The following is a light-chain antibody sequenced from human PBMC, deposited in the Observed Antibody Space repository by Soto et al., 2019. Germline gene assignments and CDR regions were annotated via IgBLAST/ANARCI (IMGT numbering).Light chain of an antibody. CDR1: QSVLYSSNNKNY. CDR2: WAS. V-gene: IGKV4-1*01. CDR3: QQYHTNPLT. J-gene: IGKJ4*01. Sequence: DIVMTQSPDSLAVSLGERATINCKSSQSVLYSSNNKNYLNWYQLKPGQPPKLLIYWASTRESGVPDRFFGSGSGTDFTLTISSLQAEDVAVYYCQQYHTNPLTFGGGTKVEIK.